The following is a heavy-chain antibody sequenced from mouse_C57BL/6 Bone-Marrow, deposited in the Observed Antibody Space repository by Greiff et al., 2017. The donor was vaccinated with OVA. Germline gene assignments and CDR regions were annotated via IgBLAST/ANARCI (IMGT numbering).Heavy chain of an antibody. D-gene: IGHD1-1*01. CDR3: ARVRRDDYGSSHGAMDY. V-gene: IGHV1-53*01. J-gene: IGHJ4*01. CDR1: GYTFTSYW. CDR2: INPSNGGT. Sequence: VQLQQSGAELVKPGASVKLSCKASGYTFTSYWMPWVKQRPGQGLEWIGNINPSNGGTNYNEKFKSKATLTADKSSSPAYMQLSSLTSEDSAVYYGARVRRDDYGSSHGAMDYWGQGTSVTVSS.